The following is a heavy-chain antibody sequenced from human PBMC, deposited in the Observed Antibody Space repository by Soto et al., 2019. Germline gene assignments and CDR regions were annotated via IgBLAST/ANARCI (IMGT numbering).Heavy chain of an antibody. V-gene: IGHV3-30*18. D-gene: IGHD6-19*01. CDR1: GFTFSSYG. CDR2: ISYDGSNK. Sequence: HPGGSLRLSCAASGFTFSSYGMHWVRQAPGKGLEWVAVISYDGSNKYYADSVKGRFTISRDNSKNTLYLQMNSLRAEDTAVYYCAKGEDGIAVAGIEYWGQGTLVTVSS. J-gene: IGHJ4*02. CDR3: AKGEDGIAVAGIEY.